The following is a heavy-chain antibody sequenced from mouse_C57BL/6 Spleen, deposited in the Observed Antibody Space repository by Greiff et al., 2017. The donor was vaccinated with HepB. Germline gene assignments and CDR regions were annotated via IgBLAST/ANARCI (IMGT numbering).Heavy chain of an antibody. J-gene: IGHJ4*01. CDR3: ARLFSYYAMDY. CDR1: GYTFTDYY. Sequence: EVQLQQSGPELVKPGASVKISCKASGYTFTDYYMNWVKQSHGKSLEWIGDINPNNGGTSYNQKFKGKATLTVDKSSSTAYMELRSLTSEDSAVYYCARLFSYYAMDYWGQGTSVTVSS. V-gene: IGHV1-26*01. D-gene: IGHD5-2*01. CDR2: INPNNGGT.